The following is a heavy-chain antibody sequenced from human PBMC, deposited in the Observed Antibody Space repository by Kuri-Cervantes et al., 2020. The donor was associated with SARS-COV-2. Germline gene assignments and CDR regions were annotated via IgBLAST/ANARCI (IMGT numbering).Heavy chain of an antibody. CDR1: GYTFTSYG. D-gene: IGHD3-9*01. J-gene: IGHJ6*03. CDR3: ARGGYFDWLANLYYNYMDV. Sequence: ASVKVSCKASGYTFTSYGISWVRQAPGQGLEWMGWISAYNGNTNYAQKLQGRVTMTTDTSTSTAYMELRSLRSDDTAVYYCARGGYFDWLANLYYNYMDVWGKGTTVTVSS. CDR2: ISAYNGNT. V-gene: IGHV1-18*01.